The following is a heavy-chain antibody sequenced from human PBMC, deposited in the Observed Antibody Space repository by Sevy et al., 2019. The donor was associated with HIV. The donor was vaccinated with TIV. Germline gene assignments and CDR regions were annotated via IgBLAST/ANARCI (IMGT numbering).Heavy chain of an antibody. V-gene: IGHV1-18*01. J-gene: IGHJ3*02. Sequence: ASVKVSCKASGYTFTSYGISWVRQAPGQGLEWMGWISAYNGNTNYAQKLQGRVTMTTDTSTSTAYMELRSLRSDDTAVYYCARDNFLAVADAFDIWGQGTMVTVSS. D-gene: IGHD6-19*01. CDR3: ARDNFLAVADAFDI. CDR2: ISAYNGNT. CDR1: GYTFTSYG.